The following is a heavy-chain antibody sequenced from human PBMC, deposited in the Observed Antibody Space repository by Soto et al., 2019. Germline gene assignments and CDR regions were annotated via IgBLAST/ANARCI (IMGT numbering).Heavy chain of an antibody. Sequence: ASVKVSFKASGYTFTSYYMHWVRQAPGQGLEWMGIINPSGGSTSYAQKFQGRVTMTRDTSTSTVYMELSSLRSEDTAVYYCARDEILRYFDWFGSKFDYWGQGTLVTVSS. CDR2: INPSGGST. J-gene: IGHJ4*02. V-gene: IGHV1-46*01. CDR3: ARDEILRYFDWFGSKFDY. CDR1: GYTFTSYY. D-gene: IGHD3-9*01.